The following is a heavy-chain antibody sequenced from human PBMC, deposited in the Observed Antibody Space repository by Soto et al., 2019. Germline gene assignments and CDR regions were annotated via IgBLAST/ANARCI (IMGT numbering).Heavy chain of an antibody. J-gene: IGHJ6*02. CDR3: ATGVVVISYYGMDV. V-gene: IGHV1-24*01. Sequence: ASVKVSCKVSGYTLTELSMHWVRQAPGKGLEWMGGFDPKDGETIYAQKFQGRVTMTEDTSTDTAYMELSSLRSEDTAVYYCATGVVVISYYGMDVWGQGTTVTVSS. D-gene: IGHD3-22*01. CDR2: FDPKDGET. CDR1: GYTLTELS.